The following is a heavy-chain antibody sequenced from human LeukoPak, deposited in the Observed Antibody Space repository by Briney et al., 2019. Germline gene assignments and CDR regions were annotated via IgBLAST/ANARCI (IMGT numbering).Heavy chain of an antibody. J-gene: IGHJ4*02. CDR2: MSYDGSNK. CDR3: ARDLHSSSSSY. Sequence: GGSLRLSCAASGFTFSSYAMHWVRQAPGKGLEWVAVMSYDGSNKYYADSVKGRFTISRDNSKNTLYLQMNSLRAEDTAVYYCARDLHSSSSSYWGQGTLVIVSS. D-gene: IGHD6-13*01. V-gene: IGHV3-30*04. CDR1: GFTFSSYA.